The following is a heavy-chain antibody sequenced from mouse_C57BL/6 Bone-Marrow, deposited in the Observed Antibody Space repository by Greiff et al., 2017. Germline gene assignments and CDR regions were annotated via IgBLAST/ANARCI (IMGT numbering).Heavy chain of an antibody. D-gene: IGHD1-1*01. V-gene: IGHV14-4*01. CDR2: IDPENGDT. CDR1: GFNIKDDY. J-gene: IGHJ1*03. CDR3: TATVVGDWYFDV. Sequence: EVQLQQSGAELVRPGASVKLSCTASGFNIKDDYMHWVKQRPEQGLEWIGWIDPENGDTEYASKFQGKATITADTSSNTAYRQLSSLTSEDTAVYYCTATVVGDWYFDVWGTGTTVTVSS.